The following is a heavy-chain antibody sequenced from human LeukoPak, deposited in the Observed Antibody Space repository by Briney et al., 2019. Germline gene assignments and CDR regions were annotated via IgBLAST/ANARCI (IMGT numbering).Heavy chain of an antibody. CDR1: GYTFTSYY. CDR2: IIPSGGST. D-gene: IGHD3-22*01. CDR3: ARWWDDGSGYSYLYGMDV. Sequence: ASVKVSCKASGYTFTSYYMHWVRQALGQGLEWMGIIIPSGGSTSYAQKFQGIVTMTRDTSTSTVYMELSSLRSEDTAVYYCARWWDDGSGYSYLYGMDVWGQGTTVTVSS. J-gene: IGHJ6*02. V-gene: IGHV1-46*01.